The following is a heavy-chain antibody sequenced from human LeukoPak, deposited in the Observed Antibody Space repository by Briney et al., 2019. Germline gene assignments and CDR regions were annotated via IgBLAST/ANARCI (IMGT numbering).Heavy chain of an antibody. CDR2: FDPEDGET. Sequence: ASVKVSCKVSGYTLTELSMHWVRQAPGKGLEWMGGFDPEDGETIYAQKFQGRVTMTEDTSTDTAYMELSSLRSEDTAVYYCATGDCSSTSCYLFDYWGQGTQVTVSS. J-gene: IGHJ4*02. CDR3: ATGDCSSTSCYLFDY. D-gene: IGHD2-2*01. V-gene: IGHV1-24*01. CDR1: GYTLTELS.